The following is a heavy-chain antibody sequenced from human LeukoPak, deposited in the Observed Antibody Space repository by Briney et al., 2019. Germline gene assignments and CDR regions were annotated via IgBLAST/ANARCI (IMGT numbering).Heavy chain of an antibody. J-gene: IGHJ3*02. D-gene: IGHD6-13*01. CDR2: IYSGGST. Sequence: PGGSLRLSCAASGFTVSSNYMGWVRQAPGKGLEWVSVIYSGGSTYYADSVKGRFTISRDNSKNTLYLQMNSLRAEDTAVYYCARPASTRADAFDIWGQGTMVTVSS. V-gene: IGHV3-53*01. CDR3: ARPASTRADAFDI. CDR1: GFTVSSNY.